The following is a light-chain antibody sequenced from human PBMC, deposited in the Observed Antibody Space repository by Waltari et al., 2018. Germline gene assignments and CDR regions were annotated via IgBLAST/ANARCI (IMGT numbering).Light chain of an antibody. CDR3: QQYHNLPLT. CDR1: QGITNF. Sequence: DIQMTQSPSSLSASVGYRVTITCQASQGITNFLNWYQQKPGTAPKVLIYDASRLERGVPSRFSGSGSGTDFTFTITSLQPEDVATYYCQQYHNLPLTFGGGTKVEIK. V-gene: IGKV1-33*01. J-gene: IGKJ4*01. CDR2: DAS.